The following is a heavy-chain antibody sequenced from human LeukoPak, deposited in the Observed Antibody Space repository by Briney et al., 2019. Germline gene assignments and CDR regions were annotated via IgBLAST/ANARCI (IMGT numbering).Heavy chain of an antibody. CDR3: AKTYRDDNRIDY. CDR2: ISYDGSNK. Sequence: GGSLRLSCAASGFTFSSYAMHWVRQAPGKGLEWVAVISYDGSNKYYADSVKGRFTISRDNSKNTLYLQMNSLRAEDTAVYYCAKTYRDDNRIDYWGQGTLVTVSS. J-gene: IGHJ4*02. D-gene: IGHD1-1*01. CDR1: GFTFSSYA. V-gene: IGHV3-30-3*02.